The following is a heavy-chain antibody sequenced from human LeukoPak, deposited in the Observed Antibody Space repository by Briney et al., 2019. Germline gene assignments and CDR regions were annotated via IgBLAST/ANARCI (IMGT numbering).Heavy chain of an antibody. V-gene: IGHV3-11*04. Sequence: PGGSLRLSCAASGFTVSSNYMSWVCQAPGKGLEWVSYISSSGSTIYYADSVKGRFTISRDNAKNSLYLQMNSLRAEDTAVYYCARDRRRFSGSYYYYYGMDVWGQGTTVTVSS. CDR2: ISSSGSTI. D-gene: IGHD1-26*01. CDR3: ARDRRRFSGSYYYYYGMDV. J-gene: IGHJ6*02. CDR1: GFTVSSNY.